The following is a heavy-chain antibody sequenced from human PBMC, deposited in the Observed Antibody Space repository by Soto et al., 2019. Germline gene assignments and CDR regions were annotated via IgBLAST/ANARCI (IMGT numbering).Heavy chain of an antibody. D-gene: IGHD4-4*01. J-gene: IGHJ6*02. CDR1: GYSFTSYW. CDR3: ARHLEGRRAVTTNYYYYGMDV. Sequence: GESLKISCKGSGYSFTSYWIGWVRQMPGKGLEWMGIIYPGDSDTRYSPSFQGQVTISADKSISTAYLQWSSLKASDTAMYYCARHLEGRRAVTTNYYYYGMDVWGQGTTVTVSS. V-gene: IGHV5-51*01. CDR2: IYPGDSDT.